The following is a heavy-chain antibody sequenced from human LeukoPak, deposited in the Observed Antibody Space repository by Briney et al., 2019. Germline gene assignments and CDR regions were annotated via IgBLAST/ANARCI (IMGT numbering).Heavy chain of an antibody. J-gene: IGHJ4*02. CDR3: ARVSGSYYFDY. V-gene: IGHV3-21*05. D-gene: IGHD1-26*01. Sequence: GGSLRLSCAASGFTFSSYSMNWVRQAPGRGLERLSYISSSSSYIYYADSVKGRFTISRDNAENSLYLQMNSLRAEDTAVYYCARVSGSYYFDYWGQGTLVTVSS. CDR1: GFTFSSYS. CDR2: ISSSSSYI.